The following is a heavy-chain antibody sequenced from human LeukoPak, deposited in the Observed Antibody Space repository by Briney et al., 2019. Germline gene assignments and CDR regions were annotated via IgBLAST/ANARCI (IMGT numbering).Heavy chain of an antibody. D-gene: IGHD6-19*01. CDR2: IGGGGTP. CDR3: AKDDHGGSGWRDYFDQ. Sequence: PGRTLRLSCAASGFTSSSYDMSCGREAPGRGLEWVSAIGGGGTPSSPDSVKGLFTISRDNSKNTLYQQMNSLRAEDTAVYYCAKDDHGGSGWRDYFDQWGQGTLVTVSS. V-gene: IGHV3-23*01. CDR1: GFTSSSYD. J-gene: IGHJ4*02.